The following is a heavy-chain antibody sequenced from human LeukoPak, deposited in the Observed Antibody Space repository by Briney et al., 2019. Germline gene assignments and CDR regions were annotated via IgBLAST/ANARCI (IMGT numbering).Heavy chain of an antibody. CDR3: ARDRTRLGITYYFDY. CDR2: IYTSGST. V-gene: IGHV4-61*02. D-gene: IGHD3-16*01. J-gene: IGHJ4*02. Sequence: SETLSLTCTVSGGSISSGSYYWSWIRQPAGKGLDGIGRIYTSGSTNYNPSLKSRVTISVDTSKNQFSLKLSSVTAADTAVYYCARDRTRLGITYYFDYWGQGTLVTVSS. CDR1: GGSISSGSYY.